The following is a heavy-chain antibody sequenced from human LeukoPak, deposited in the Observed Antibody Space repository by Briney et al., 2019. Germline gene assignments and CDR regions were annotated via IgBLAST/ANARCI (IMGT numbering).Heavy chain of an antibody. CDR1: GYTFTSYG. CDR2: ISAYNGNT. V-gene: IGHV1-18*01. CDR3: ARIRALGYSSSWYGVPRGWFDP. J-gene: IGHJ5*02. Sequence: ASVKVSCKASGYTFTSYGISWVRQAPGQGLEWMGWISAYNGNTNYAQKLQGRVTMTTDTSRSTAYMELRSLRSDDTAVYYCARIRALGYSSSWYGVPRGWFDPWGQGTLVTVSS. D-gene: IGHD6-13*01.